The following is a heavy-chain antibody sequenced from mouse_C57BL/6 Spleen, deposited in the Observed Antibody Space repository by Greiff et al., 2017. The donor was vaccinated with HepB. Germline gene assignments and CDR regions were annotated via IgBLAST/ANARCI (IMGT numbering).Heavy chain of an antibody. V-gene: IGHV5-17*01. CDR2: ISSGSSTI. J-gene: IGHJ2*01. D-gene: IGHD2-1*01. CDR3: AREDGNYDYFDY. CDR1: GFTFSDYG. Sequence: DVKLVESGGGLVKPGGSLKLSCAASGFTFSDYGMHWVRQAPEKGLEWVAYISSGSSTIYYADTVKGRFTISRDNAKNTLFLQMTSLRSEDTAMYYCAREDGNYDYFDYWGQGTTLTVSS.